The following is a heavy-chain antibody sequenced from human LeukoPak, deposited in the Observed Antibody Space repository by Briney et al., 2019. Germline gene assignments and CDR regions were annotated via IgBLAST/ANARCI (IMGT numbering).Heavy chain of an antibody. D-gene: IGHD2-21*01. V-gene: IGHV3-15*07. CDR3: ITPLPYSAQ. J-gene: IGHJ4*02. CDR2: IKPKTDGETT. Sequence: ETLSLTCAVYGGSFSGYYWSWIRQPPGKGLEWVGRIKPKTDGETTEYAAPVKDRFSISRDDSKSMMYLQMNSLKTEDTAVYYCITPLPYSAQGGQGTLVTVSS. CDR1: GGSFSGYY.